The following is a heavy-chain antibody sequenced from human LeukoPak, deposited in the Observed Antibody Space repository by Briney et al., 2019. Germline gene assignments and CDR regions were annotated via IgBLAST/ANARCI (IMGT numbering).Heavy chain of an antibody. CDR3: ARRGWELYGEGY. V-gene: IGHV4-59*08. J-gene: IGHJ4*02. D-gene: IGHD1-26*01. CDR2: IYYSGSN. CDR1: GGSISSHY. Sequence: SETLSLTCTVSGGSISSHYWSWLRQPPGKGLEGIGYIYYSGSNDYNPSLERRVTISVDTYKNQFPLKLSSVTAADTAVYYCARRGWELYGEGYWGQRALVTVAS.